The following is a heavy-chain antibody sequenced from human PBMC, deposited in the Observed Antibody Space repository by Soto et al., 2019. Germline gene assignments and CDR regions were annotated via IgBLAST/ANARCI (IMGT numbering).Heavy chain of an antibody. CDR3: AREQQLATMDV. CDR1: GGSFSGYY. CDR2: INHSGST. Sequence: PSETLSLTCAVYGGSFSGYYWSWIRQPPGKGLEWIGEINHSGSTNYNPSLKSRVTISVDTSKNQFSLKLSSVTAADTAVYYCAREQQLATMDVWGKGTTVTVSS. J-gene: IGHJ6*04. V-gene: IGHV4-34*01. D-gene: IGHD6-13*01.